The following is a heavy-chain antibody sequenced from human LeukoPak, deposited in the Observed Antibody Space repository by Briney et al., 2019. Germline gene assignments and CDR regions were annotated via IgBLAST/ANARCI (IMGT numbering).Heavy chain of an antibody. CDR2: IKQDGSEK. CDR3: ARSQNYYGSGDY. Sequence: PGGSLRLSCAASGLTFSSFWMSWFRQAPRKGLEWVANIKQDGSEKYYVDSVKGRFTISRDNAKNSLYLQMNSLRVEDTAVYYCARSQNYYGSGDYWSQGTLVTVSS. V-gene: IGHV3-7*03. J-gene: IGHJ4*02. CDR1: GLTFSSFW. D-gene: IGHD3-10*01.